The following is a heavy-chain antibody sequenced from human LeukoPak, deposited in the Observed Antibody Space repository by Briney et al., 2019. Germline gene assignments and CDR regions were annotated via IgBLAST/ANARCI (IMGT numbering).Heavy chain of an antibody. D-gene: IGHD2-15*01. Sequence: ASVKVSCKASGGTFSSYAISWVRQAPGQGLEWMGGIIPIFGTANYAQKFQGRVTITADKSTSTAYMELSSLRSEDTAVYYCASTEDCSGGSCYPYYYYYYMDVWGKGTTVTVSS. CDR1: GGTFSSYA. CDR2: IIPIFGTA. V-gene: IGHV1-69*06. CDR3: ASTEDCSGGSCYPYYYYYYMDV. J-gene: IGHJ6*03.